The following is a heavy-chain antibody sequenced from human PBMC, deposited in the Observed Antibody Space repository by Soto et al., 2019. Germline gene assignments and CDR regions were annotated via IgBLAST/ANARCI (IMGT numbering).Heavy chain of an antibody. V-gene: IGHV1-69*13. CDR1: GGTFSSYA. J-gene: IGHJ6*02. Sequence: SVKVSCKASGGTFSSYAISWVRQAPGQGLEWMGGIIPIFGTANYAQKFQGRVTITADESTSTAYMELSSLGSEDTAVYYCARVGYDFWSGYYGDYYYGMDVWGQGTTVTVSS. CDR3: ARVGYDFWSGYYGDYYYGMDV. D-gene: IGHD3-3*01. CDR2: IIPIFGTA.